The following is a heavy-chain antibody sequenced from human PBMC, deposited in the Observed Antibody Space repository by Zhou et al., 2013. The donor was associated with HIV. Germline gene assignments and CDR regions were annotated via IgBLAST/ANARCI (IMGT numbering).Heavy chain of an antibody. CDR3: ARQTTGGPWHYYYYIDV. V-gene: IGHV1-46*01. J-gene: IGHJ6*03. CDR1: GYTFTSYY. Sequence: QVQLVQSGAEVKKPGASVKVSCKASGYTFTSYYMHWVRQAPGQGLEWMGIINPSGGSTSYAQKFQGRVTMTRDTSTSTVYMELSSLRSDDTAVYFCARQTTGGPWHYYYYIDVWGKGTTVTVSS. D-gene: IGHD2-8*02. CDR2: INPSGGST.